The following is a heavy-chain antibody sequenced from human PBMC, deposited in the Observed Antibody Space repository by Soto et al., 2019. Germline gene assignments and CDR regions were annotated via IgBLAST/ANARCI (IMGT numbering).Heavy chain of an antibody. J-gene: IGHJ4*01. CDR3: AKENSAFWSGSWVDY. V-gene: IGHV3-30*18. Sequence: GGSLRLSCAASGFTFSSYGIHWVRQAPGKGLEWVAVISYDGSNKYYAVSVKGRFTISRDNSKNTLYLQMNSLRAEDTAVYYCAKENSAFWSGSWVDYWGHGTLVTVSS. D-gene: IGHD3-3*01. CDR2: ISYDGSNK. CDR1: GFTFSSYG.